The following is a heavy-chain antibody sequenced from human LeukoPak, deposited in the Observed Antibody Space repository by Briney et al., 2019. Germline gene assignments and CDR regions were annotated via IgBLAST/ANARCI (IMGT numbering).Heavy chain of an antibody. CDR3: AREYSYGHPYYFDY. D-gene: IGHD5-18*01. Sequence: SETLSLTCTVSGGSISSSSYYWGWIRQPPGKGLEWIGSIYYSGSTYYNPSLKSRVTISVDTSKNQFSLKLSSVTAADTAVYYCAREYSYGHPYYFDYWGQGTLVTVSS. J-gene: IGHJ4*02. CDR2: IYYSGST. CDR1: GGSISSSSYY. V-gene: IGHV4-39*07.